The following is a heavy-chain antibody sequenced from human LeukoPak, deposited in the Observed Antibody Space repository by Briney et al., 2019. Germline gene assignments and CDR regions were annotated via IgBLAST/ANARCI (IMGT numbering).Heavy chain of an antibody. J-gene: IGHJ6*02. Sequence: GGSLRLSCAASGFTFSSYAMSWVRQAPGKGLEWVSAISGSGGSTYYADSVKGRFTISRDNSKNTLYLQMDSLRPEDTAVYYCARESGRPGYCSGGSCYSTYYYGMDVWGQGTTVTVSS. D-gene: IGHD2-15*01. V-gene: IGHV3-23*01. CDR2: ISGSGGST. CDR3: ARESGRPGYCSGGSCYSTYYYGMDV. CDR1: GFTFSSYA.